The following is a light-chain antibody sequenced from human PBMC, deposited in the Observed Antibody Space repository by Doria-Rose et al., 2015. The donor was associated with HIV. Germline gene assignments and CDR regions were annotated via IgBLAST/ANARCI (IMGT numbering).Light chain of an antibody. V-gene: IGKV3-15*01. CDR2: GAS. CDR3: HQYNDWPT. CDR1: QSVSTD. Sequence: TQSPETLSVSPGESATLSCRASQSVSTDLAWYQHKPGQAHRLLIWGASTRATGIPARFSGSVSGTEFTLTISSLQSEDFAIYFCHQYNDWPTFGQGTRLDIK. J-gene: IGKJ5*01.